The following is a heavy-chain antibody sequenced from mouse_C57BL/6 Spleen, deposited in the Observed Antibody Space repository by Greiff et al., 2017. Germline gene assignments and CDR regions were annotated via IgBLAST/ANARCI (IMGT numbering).Heavy chain of an antibody. D-gene: IGHD2-4*01. Sequence: VQLQQSGAELVRPGTSVKVSCKASGYAFTNYLIEWVKQRPGQGLEWIGVINPGSGGTNYNEKFKGKATLTADKSSSTAYMQLSSLTSEDSAVYFCARESSFYDDYDVGAMDYWGQGTSVTVSS. CDR3: ARESSFYDDYDVGAMDY. J-gene: IGHJ4*01. V-gene: IGHV1-54*01. CDR2: INPGSGGT. CDR1: GYAFTNYL.